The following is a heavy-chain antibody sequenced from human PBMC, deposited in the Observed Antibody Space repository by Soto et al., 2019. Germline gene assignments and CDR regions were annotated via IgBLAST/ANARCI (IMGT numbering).Heavy chain of an antibody. J-gene: IGHJ4*02. CDR2: IYSGGST. D-gene: IGHD4-17*01. Sequence: EVQLVESGGGLVQPGGSLRLSCAASGFTVSSNYMSWVRQAPGKGLEWVSVIYSGGSTYYADSVKGRFTISRDNYKNTLYLQMNSLRAEDTAVYYCARSRWPDYGDYCFDYWGQGTLVTVSS. CDR1: GFTVSSNY. CDR3: ARSRWPDYGDYCFDY. V-gene: IGHV3-66*01.